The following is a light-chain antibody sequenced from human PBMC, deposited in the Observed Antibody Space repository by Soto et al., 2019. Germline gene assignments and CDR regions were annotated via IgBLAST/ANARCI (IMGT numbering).Light chain of an antibody. V-gene: IGKV1-5*03. CDR3: QQYHSYWT. Sequence: DIQMTQSPSTLSASVGDRVTLTCRASQSISSWLAWYQQKPGKAPNILIYKAASFESGVPSRVSGSGAGTDITRTISSLQPDYFATYYCQQYHSYWTFGQGTKVEIK. J-gene: IGKJ1*01. CDR2: KAA. CDR1: QSISSW.